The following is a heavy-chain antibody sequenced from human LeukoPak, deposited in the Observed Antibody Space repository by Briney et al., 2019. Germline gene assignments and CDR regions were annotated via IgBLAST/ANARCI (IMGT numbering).Heavy chain of an antibody. J-gene: IGHJ4*02. CDR3: TRGTTAARPDYFDY. Sequence: RGSLRLSCAASGFTFSSYWMHWVRQAPGKGLVWVSRIHTDGSATDYADSVKGRFTISRDNAKNTLFLQMNSLRDEDTAVYYCTRGTTAARPDYFDYWGQGTLVTVSS. CDR1: GFTFSSYW. D-gene: IGHD6-6*01. CDR2: IHTDGSAT. V-gene: IGHV3-74*01.